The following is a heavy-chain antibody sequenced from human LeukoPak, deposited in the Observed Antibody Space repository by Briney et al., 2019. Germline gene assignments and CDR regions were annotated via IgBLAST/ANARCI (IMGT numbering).Heavy chain of an antibody. V-gene: IGHV4-34*01. D-gene: IGHD3-9*01. J-gene: IGHJ6*02. Sequence: SETLSLTCAVYGGSFSGYYWSWIRQPPGKGLEWIGEINHSGSTNYNPSLKSRVTISVDTSKNQFSLKLSSVTAADTAVYYCARVGMVLRYFDWTRPYYYYGMDVWGQGTLVTVSS. CDR2: INHSGST. CDR1: GGSFSGYY. CDR3: ARVGMVLRYFDWTRPYYYYGMDV.